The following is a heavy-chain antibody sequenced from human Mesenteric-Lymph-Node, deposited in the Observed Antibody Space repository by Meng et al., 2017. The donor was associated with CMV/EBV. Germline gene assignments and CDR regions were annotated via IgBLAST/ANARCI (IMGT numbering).Heavy chain of an antibody. Sequence: GESLKISCAASAFTFSSHSMSWVRQASGKGLEWVGRIRSKANSYATAYAASVKGRFTISRDDSKNTAYLQMNSLKTEDTAVYYCARGHWGLDNWGQGTLVTVSS. J-gene: IGHJ4*02. D-gene: IGHD7-27*01. CDR1: AFTFSSHS. CDR2: IRSKANSYAT. CDR3: ARGHWGLDN. V-gene: IGHV3-73*01.